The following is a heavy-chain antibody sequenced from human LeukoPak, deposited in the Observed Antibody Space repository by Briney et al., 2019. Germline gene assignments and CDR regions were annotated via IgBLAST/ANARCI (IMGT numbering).Heavy chain of an antibody. V-gene: IGHV1-2*02. CDR1: GYTFTGYY. Sequence: ASVKVSCKASGYTFTGYYMHWVRQAPGQGLEWMGWINPNSGGTNYAQKFQGRVTMTRDTSISTAYMELSRLRSDDTVVYYCARARPVAGIGNWFDPWGQGTLVTVSS. D-gene: IGHD6-19*01. CDR2: INPNSGGT. J-gene: IGHJ5*02. CDR3: ARARPVAGIGNWFDP.